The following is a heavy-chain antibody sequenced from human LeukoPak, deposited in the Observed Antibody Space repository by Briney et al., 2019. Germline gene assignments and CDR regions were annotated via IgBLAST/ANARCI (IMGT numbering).Heavy chain of an antibody. CDR2: INAGNGNT. CDR3: ASTLGYCSSTSCDLPTGY. Sequence: ASVKVSCKASGYTFTGYAMHWVRQAPGQRLEWMGWINAGNGNTKYSQKFQGRVTITRDTSASTAYMELSSLRSEDTAVYYCASTLGYCSSTSCDLPTGYWGQGTLVTVSS. CDR1: GYTFTGYA. D-gene: IGHD2-2*01. J-gene: IGHJ4*02. V-gene: IGHV1-3*01.